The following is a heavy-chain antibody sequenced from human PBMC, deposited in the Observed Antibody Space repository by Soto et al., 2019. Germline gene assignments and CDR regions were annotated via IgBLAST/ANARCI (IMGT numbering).Heavy chain of an antibody. V-gene: IGHV1-69*04. J-gene: IGHJ3*02. CDR3: ARDSSGYSSAFDI. CDR1: GGTFSSYT. D-gene: IGHD3-22*01. CDR2: IIPILGIA. Sequence: SVKVSCKASGGTFSSYTISWVRQAPGQGLEWMGRIIPILGIANYAQKFQGRVTITADKSTSTAYMELSSLRSEDTAVYYCARDSSGYSSAFDIWCQGTMVTVSS.